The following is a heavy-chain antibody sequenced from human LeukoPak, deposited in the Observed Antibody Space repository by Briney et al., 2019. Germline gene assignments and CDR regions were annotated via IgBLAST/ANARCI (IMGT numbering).Heavy chain of an antibody. CDR1: GGTFSSYA. CDR2: IIPIFGTA. J-gene: IGHJ4*02. D-gene: IGHD4-17*01. V-gene: IGHV1-69*13. CDR3: ARDGYGDYFHY. Sequence: SVRVSCKASGGTFSSYAISWVRQAPGQGLEWMGGIIPIFGTANYAQKFQGRVTITADESTSTAYMELSSLRSEDTAVYYCARDGYGDYFHYWGQGTLVIVSS.